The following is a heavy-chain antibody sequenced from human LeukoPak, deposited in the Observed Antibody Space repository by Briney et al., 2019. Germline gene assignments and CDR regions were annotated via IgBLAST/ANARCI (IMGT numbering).Heavy chain of an antibody. Sequence: GGSLRLSCAASGFTFSTYAMHWVRQAPGKGLEWEAIISYDGSNKYYTDSVKGRFTISRDNSKNTLYLQMNSLRAEDTAIYYCARAPYSSSWSLDYWGQGTLVTVSS. V-gene: IGHV3-30-3*01. CDR1: GFTFSTYA. D-gene: IGHD6-13*01. CDR3: ARAPYSSSWSLDY. J-gene: IGHJ4*02. CDR2: ISYDGSNK.